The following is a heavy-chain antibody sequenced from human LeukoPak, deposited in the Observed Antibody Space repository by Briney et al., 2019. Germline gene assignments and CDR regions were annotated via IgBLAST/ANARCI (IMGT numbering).Heavy chain of an antibody. CDR3: ARDGQGSGKTYDY. J-gene: IGHJ4*02. D-gene: IGHD1-1*01. CDR1: GYTFTGQY. CDR2: INPNSGGT. V-gene: IGHV1-2*02. Sequence: ASVKVSCKTSGYTFTGQYLHWVRQAPGQGLEWMGWINPNSGGTKSAQKFQGGVTMTRDTSIRTAYMELSSLRPDDTAVYFCARDGQGSGKTYDYWGQGTLVTVSS.